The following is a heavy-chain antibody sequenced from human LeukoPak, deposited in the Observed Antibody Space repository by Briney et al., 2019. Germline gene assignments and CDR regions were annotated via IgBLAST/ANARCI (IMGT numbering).Heavy chain of an antibody. V-gene: IGHV3-30*02. CDR1: GFTLSHHG. D-gene: IGHD1-26*01. J-gene: IGHJ4*02. CDR2: IRYDGSNK. Sequence: QPGGSLRLSCTTSGFTLSHHGMHWVRQAPGKGLEWVAFIRYDGSNKYYADSVKGRFTISRGNSKNTLYLQVNSLRAEDTAVYYCAKAGRWGDGSPLDYWGQGTLVTVSS. CDR3: AKAGRWGDGSPLDY.